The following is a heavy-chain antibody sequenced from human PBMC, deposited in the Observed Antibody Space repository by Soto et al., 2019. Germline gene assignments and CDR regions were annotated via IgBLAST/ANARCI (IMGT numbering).Heavy chain of an antibody. CDR1: GGSLSRYF. CDR2: IYYSGST. Sequence: QVQLQESGPGLVKPSETLSLTCTVSGGSLSRYFWSWIRQPPGKGLEWIGYIYYSGSTNYNPSLNGRVTISVDTSKNQFALNLRSATAADTAVYYCAREAVKDDVWSGYYSPYYYYYLDVWGKGTTVTVSS. D-gene: IGHD3-3*01. CDR3: AREAVKDDVWSGYYSPYYYYYLDV. V-gene: IGHV4-59*01. J-gene: IGHJ6*03.